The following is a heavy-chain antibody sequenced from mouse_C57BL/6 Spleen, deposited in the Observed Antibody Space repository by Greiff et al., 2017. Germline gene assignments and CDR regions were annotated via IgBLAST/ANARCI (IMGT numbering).Heavy chain of an antibody. D-gene: IGHD2-10*01. CDR3: ARRPYYGNFFDY. J-gene: IGHJ2*01. CDR2: INPYNGDT. Sequence: EVKVVESGPELVKPGASVKISCKASGYSFTGYFMNWVMQSHGKSLEWIGRINPYNGDTFYNQKFKGKATLTVDKSSSTAHMELRSLTSEDSAVYYCARRPYYGNFFDYWGQGTTLTVSS. CDR1: GYSFTGYF. V-gene: IGHV1-20*01.